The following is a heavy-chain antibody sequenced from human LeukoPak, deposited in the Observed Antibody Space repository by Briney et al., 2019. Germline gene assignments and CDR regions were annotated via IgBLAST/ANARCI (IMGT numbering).Heavy chain of an antibody. Sequence: IPGGSLRLSCAASGFTFSDYYMSWIRQPPGKGLEWIGFIYHSGSTNYNPSLKSRVTISVDTSKNEFSLKLSSVTTADTAVYYCARSGVSSGYYYLNYWGQGTLVTVSS. CDR1: GFTFSDYY. J-gene: IGHJ4*02. V-gene: IGHV4-59*01. CDR3: ARSGVSSGYYYLNY. D-gene: IGHD3-22*01. CDR2: IYHSGST.